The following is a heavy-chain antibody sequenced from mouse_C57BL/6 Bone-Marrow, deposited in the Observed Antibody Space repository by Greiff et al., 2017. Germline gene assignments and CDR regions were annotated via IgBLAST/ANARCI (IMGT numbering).Heavy chain of an antibody. CDR3: AREEIYYYGSSYQFAY. CDR1: GYAFSSSW. V-gene: IGHV1-82*01. J-gene: IGHJ3*01. Sequence: VQLQQSGPELVKPGASVKISCKASGYAFSSSWMNWVKQRPGKGLEWIGRIYPGDGDTNYNGKFKGKATLTADKSSSKAYMQLSSLTSEDSAVYFCAREEIYYYGSSYQFAYWGQGTLVTVSA. D-gene: IGHD1-1*01. CDR2: IYPGDGDT.